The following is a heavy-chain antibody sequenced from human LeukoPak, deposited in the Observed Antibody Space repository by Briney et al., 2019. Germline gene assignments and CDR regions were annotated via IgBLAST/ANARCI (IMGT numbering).Heavy chain of an antibody. V-gene: IGHV4-59*01. CDR2: FSYSGST. J-gene: IGHJ4*02. CDR3: ARMYSGASYYFDY. Sequence: SETLSLTCSVSGVSISTYYWIWIRRPPAKGLEWMGFFSYSGSTKYNPSLKSRVTMSVDTSKNQFSLKLSSVTAADTAVYYCARMYSGASYYFDYWGQGTLVTVSS. D-gene: IGHD1-26*01. CDR1: GVSISTYY.